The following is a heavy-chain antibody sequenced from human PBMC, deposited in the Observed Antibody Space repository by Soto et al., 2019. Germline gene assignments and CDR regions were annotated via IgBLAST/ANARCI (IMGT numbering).Heavy chain of an antibody. Sequence: EVQLVESGGDLVQPGGSLRLSCAASGFTVSNNYMSWVRQAPGKGLEWVSVIFAGGGTYYADSVKGRFAISRHNSKNKLYLQMNSLRAEDTAVYYCARCDYGWDDDYDDYMDVWGKGPTVTVSS. CDR2: IFAGGGT. J-gene: IGHJ6*03. CDR3: ARCDYGWDDDYDDYMDV. V-gene: IGHV3-53*04. D-gene: IGHD3-10*01. CDR1: GFTVSNNY.